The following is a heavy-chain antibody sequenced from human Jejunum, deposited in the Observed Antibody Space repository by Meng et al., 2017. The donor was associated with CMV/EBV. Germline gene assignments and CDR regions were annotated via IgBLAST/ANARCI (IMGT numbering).Heavy chain of an antibody. CDR3: ARNGIFFDY. Sequence: QVQLVQSGAEVKTPGASVKVSCKASGYTFTSYDINWVRQAAGQGLEWMGWTNPRSANTGSAQKFQGRLTMTMNTSIGTAYMELSSLRSEDTAVYYCARNGIFFDYWGQGTLVTVSS. D-gene: IGHD1-14*01. CDR2: TNPRSANT. J-gene: IGHJ4*02. CDR1: GYTFTSYD. V-gene: IGHV1-8*01.